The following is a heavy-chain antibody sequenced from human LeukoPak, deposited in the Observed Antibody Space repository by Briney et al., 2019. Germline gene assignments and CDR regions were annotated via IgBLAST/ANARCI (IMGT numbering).Heavy chain of an antibody. V-gene: IGHV1-2*06. CDR1: GYTFTGHY. CDR2: INPNSGDT. CDR3: ARRAGPPGPAASSEGYYYSGMGV. Sequence: ASVKVSCKASGYTFTGHYMHWVRQAPAQALEWMGRINPNSGDTNYTQKFQGRVTMTRDPSISTAYMELSRLRSDDTAVYYRARRAGPPGPAASSEGYYYSGMGVWGQGTTVTVSS. D-gene: IGHD2-2*01. J-gene: IGHJ6*02.